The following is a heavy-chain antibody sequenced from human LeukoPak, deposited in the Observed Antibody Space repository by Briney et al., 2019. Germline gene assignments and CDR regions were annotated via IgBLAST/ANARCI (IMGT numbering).Heavy chain of an antibody. Sequence: SETLSLTCTVSGGSLSYYFWSWIRQPPGKGLEWIGYISYSGSTDYNPSLNSRVIVSVDTSKNQFSLKVTSLTAADTAVYHCARHVAGTRDGYKGFDIWGQGIMVTVSS. V-gene: IGHV4-59*08. J-gene: IGHJ3*02. D-gene: IGHD5-24*01. CDR1: GGSLSYYF. CDR2: ISYSGST. CDR3: ARHVAGTRDGYKGFDI.